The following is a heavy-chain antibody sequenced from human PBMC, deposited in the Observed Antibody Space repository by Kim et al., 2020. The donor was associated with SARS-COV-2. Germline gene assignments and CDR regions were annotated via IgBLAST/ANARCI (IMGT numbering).Heavy chain of an antibody. V-gene: IGHV3-30*01. J-gene: IGHJ5*02. D-gene: IGHD3-10*01. CDR3: ARESNYYGSGSSFDP. Sequence: DSVKGGFTISRDNSKNTLYLQMNSLRAEDTAVYYCARESNYYGSGSSFDPWGQGTLVTVSS.